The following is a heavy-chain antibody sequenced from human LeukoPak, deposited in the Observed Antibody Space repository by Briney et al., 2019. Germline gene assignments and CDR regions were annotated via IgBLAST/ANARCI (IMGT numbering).Heavy chain of an antibody. CDR1: GYTFTGYY. D-gene: IGHD5-18*01. V-gene: IGHV1-2*02. Sequence: GASVKVSCKASGYTFTGYYMHWVRQAPGQGLEWMGWINPNSGGTNYAQKFQGRVTMTRDTSISTAYMELSGLRSDDTAVYYCARFSSGYSYGYVDYWGQGTLVTVSS. CDR2: INPNSGGT. J-gene: IGHJ4*02. CDR3: ARFSSGYSYGYVDY.